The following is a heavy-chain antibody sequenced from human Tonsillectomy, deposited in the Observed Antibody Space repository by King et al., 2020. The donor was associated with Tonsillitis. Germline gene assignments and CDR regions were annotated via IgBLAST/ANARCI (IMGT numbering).Heavy chain of an antibody. J-gene: IGHJ6*02. D-gene: IGHD5-18*01. Sequence: VQLVESGXGXVXXXXSLXLXXAXSEFTXXSYAMTWVXQAPGKGLEWVSAISGGGDRTYYADSVKGRFTISRDNSKNTLSLLMNSLRAEDTAVYYCAKDHSYGALPALDVWGQGTTVTVYS. CDR2: ISGGGDRT. V-gene: IGHV3-23*04. CDR1: EFTXXSYA. CDR3: AKDHSYGALPALDV.